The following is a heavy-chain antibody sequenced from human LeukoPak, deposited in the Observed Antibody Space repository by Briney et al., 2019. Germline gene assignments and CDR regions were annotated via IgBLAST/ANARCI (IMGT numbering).Heavy chain of an antibody. CDR3: ARWPNYDFWSGYRYGMDV. Sequence: PSETLSLTCAVYGGSLSGYYWSWIRQPPGKGLEWIGEINHSGSTNYNPSLKSRVTISVDTSKNQFSLKLSSVTAADTAVYYCARWPNYDFWSGYRYGMDVWGQGTTVTVSS. J-gene: IGHJ6*02. V-gene: IGHV4-34*01. D-gene: IGHD3-3*01. CDR2: INHSGST. CDR1: GGSLSGYY.